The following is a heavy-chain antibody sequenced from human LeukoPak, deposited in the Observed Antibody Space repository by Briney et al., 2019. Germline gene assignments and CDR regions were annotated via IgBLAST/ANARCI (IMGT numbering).Heavy chain of an antibody. CDR2: IRGSGDNT. D-gene: IGHD2-8*02. CDR1: GFTFSTYG. V-gene: IGHV3-23*01. J-gene: IGHJ4*02. Sequence: GGSLRLSCGASGFTFSTYGMSWVRQAPGKGLEWVSAIRGSGDNTYYADSVGGRFAISRDSSSNTLYLQMNSLRADDTAVYYCAKSGDVTSMRFGELNWGQGTQVTVSS. CDR3: AKSGDVTSMRFGELN.